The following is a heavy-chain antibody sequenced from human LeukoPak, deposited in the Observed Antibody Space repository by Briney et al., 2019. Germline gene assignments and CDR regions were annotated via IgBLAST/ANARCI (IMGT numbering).Heavy chain of an antibody. CDR1: GFTFSSYA. J-gene: IGHJ4*02. Sequence: GGSLRLSCAASGFTFSSYAMSWVRQAPGKGLEWVSSIGGSGGSTYYADSVKGRFTISRDNSKNTLYLQMNSLRAEDTAVYYCARDLSITGTTWFDYWGQGTLVTVSS. CDR3: ARDLSITGTTWFDY. CDR2: IGGSGGST. V-gene: IGHV3-23*01. D-gene: IGHD1-7*01.